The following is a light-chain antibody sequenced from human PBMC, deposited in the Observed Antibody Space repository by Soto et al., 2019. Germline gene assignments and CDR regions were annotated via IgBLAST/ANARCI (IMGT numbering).Light chain of an antibody. J-gene: IGKJ1*01. Sequence: DIQMTQSPSSLSASVGDRVSITCRASQNIRKYLIWYHQKPGKSPKLLIYGSSSLQSGVSSRFRGSGSGTEFTLTISSLQPDDVAIYYCQQYNDYSWTFGQGTKVDIK. CDR3: QQYNDYSWT. V-gene: IGKV1-17*01. CDR1: QNIRKY. CDR2: GSS.